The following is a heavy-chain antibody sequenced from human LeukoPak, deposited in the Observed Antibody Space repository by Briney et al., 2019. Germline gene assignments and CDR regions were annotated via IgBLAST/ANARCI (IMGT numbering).Heavy chain of an antibody. D-gene: IGHD6-19*01. CDR2: IYYSGST. V-gene: IGHV4-59*08. J-gene: IGHJ1*01. CDR1: GGSISSYY. CDR3: ATVAVAGLGLFYFQH. Sequence: PSETLSLTCTVSGGSISSYYWSWIRQPPAKGLEWIGYIYYSGSTNYNPSLKSRVTISVDTSKNQFSLKLSSVTAADTAVYYCATVAVAGLGLFYFQHWGQGTLVTVSS.